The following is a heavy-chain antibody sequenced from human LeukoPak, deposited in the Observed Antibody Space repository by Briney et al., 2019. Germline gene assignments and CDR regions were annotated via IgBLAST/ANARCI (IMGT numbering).Heavy chain of an antibody. Sequence: PSETLSLTCAVYGGSFSGYYWSWIRQPPGKGLEWIGEINHSGSTNYNPSLKSRVTISVDTSKNQFSLKLSSVTAADTAVYYCARGFGIAARVFDYWGQGTLVTVSS. CDR3: ARGFGIAARVFDY. CDR1: GGSFSGYY. V-gene: IGHV4-34*01. J-gene: IGHJ4*02. CDR2: INHSGST. D-gene: IGHD6-6*01.